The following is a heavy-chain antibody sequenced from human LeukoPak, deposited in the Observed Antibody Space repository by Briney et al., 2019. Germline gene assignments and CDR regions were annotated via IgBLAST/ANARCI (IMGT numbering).Heavy chain of an antibody. CDR2: ISSSSSYI. J-gene: IGHJ6*02. V-gene: IGHV3-21*01. CDR3: ARDDTRIVVVVAAPYGMDV. D-gene: IGHD2-15*01. CDR1: GFTFSSYS. Sequence: PGGSLRLSCAASGFTFSSYSMNWVRQAPGKGLKWVSSISSSSSYIYYADSVKGRFTISRDNAKNSLYLQMNSLRAEDTAVYYCARDDTRIVVVVAAPYGMDVWGQGTTVTVSS.